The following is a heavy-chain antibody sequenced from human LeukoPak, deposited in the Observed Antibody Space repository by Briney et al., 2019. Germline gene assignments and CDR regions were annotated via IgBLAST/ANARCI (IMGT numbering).Heavy chain of an antibody. Sequence: ASVKVSCKASGYTFTGYYMHWVRQAPGQGLEWMGWINPNSGGTNYAQKFQGRVTMTRDTSISTAYMELSRLRSEDTAVYYCAGGRTDIVVVPATLRNYYFDYWGQGTLVTVSS. J-gene: IGHJ4*02. CDR2: INPNSGGT. CDR1: GYTFTGYY. V-gene: IGHV1-2*02. D-gene: IGHD2-2*01. CDR3: AGGRTDIVVVPATLRNYYFDY.